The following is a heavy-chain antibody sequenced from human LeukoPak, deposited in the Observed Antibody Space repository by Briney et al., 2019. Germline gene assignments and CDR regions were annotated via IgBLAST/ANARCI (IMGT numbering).Heavy chain of an antibody. V-gene: IGHV4-59*01. D-gene: IGHD5-24*01. Sequence: SETLSLTCTVSGGSISSYYWSWIRQPPGKGLDWIGYIYYSGSTNYNPSLKSRVTISVDTSKNQFSLKLSSVTAADTAVYYCARDLRRDGYNPWGQGTLVTVSS. J-gene: IGHJ5*02. CDR2: IYYSGST. CDR1: GGSISSYY. CDR3: ARDLRRDGYNP.